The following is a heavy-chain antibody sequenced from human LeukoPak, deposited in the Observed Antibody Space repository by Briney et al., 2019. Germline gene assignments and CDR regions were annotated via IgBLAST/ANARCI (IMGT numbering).Heavy chain of an antibody. Sequence: PGGSLRLSCAASGFTFSSYEMNWVRQAPGKGLEWVSYISSSGSTIYYADSVKGRFTITKDNAKNSLYVQMNGLRAEDRAVYYCSLTAFDYWGQGTLVTVSS. V-gene: IGHV3-48*03. CDR1: GFTFSSYE. CDR2: ISSSGSTI. J-gene: IGHJ4*02. CDR3: SLTAFDY.